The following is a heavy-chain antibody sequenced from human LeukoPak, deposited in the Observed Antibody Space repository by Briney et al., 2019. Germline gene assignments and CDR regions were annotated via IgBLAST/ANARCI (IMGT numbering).Heavy chain of an antibody. D-gene: IGHD6-13*01. CDR1: GYTFTGYY. CDR2: INPNSGGT. CDR3: ARGEDSSFGVFNY. J-gene: IGHJ4*02. V-gene: IGHV1-2*02. Sequence: ASVKVSCKASGYTFTGYYMHWVRQAPGQGLEWMGWINPNSGGTNYAQKFQGRVTMTRDTSISTAYMELSRLRSDDTAVYYCARGEDSSFGVFNYWGQGTLVTVSS.